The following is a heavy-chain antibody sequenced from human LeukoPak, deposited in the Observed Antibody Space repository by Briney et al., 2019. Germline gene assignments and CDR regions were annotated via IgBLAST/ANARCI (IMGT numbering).Heavy chain of an antibody. CDR2: INWNGGSK. V-gene: IGHV3-20*04. D-gene: IGHD3-22*01. CDR1: GFTFDDYG. Sequence: GGSLRLSCAASGFTFDDYGMSWVRQAPGKGLEWVSGINWNGGSKGYADSGKGRFTISRDNAKNSLYLQMNSIRAEDTALYYCARGTFDSGYGDYWGQGTLVTVSS. CDR3: ARGTFDSGYGDY. J-gene: IGHJ4*02.